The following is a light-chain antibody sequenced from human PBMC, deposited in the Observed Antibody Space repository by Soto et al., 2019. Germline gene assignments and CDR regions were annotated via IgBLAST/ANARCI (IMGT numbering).Light chain of an antibody. V-gene: IGKV3-20*01. CDR2: DAS. J-gene: IGKJ4*01. CDR3: PQFSSYPLT. CDR1: QTVRNNY. Sequence: EFVLTQSPGTPPLSPGEGATLSCRASQTVRNNYLAWYQQKPGQAPRLLIYDASRRETGIPDLFSGGGSGTECTLTISRLEHEDVSVSYCPQFSSYPLTFGGGTKVDIK.